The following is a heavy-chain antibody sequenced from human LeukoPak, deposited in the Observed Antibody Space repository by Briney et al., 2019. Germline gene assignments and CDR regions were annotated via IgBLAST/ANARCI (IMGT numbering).Heavy chain of an antibody. CDR2: IYSGGST. V-gene: IGHV3-53*01. Sequence: PGGSLRLSCAASGFTVSSNYMSWVRQAPGKGLEWVSVIYSGGSTYYADSVKGRFTISRDSSKNTLYLQMNSLRAEDTAVYYWARDHYGDYVDYWGQGTPVTVSS. D-gene: IGHD4-17*01. J-gene: IGHJ4*02. CDR1: GFTVSSNY. CDR3: ARDHYGDYVDY.